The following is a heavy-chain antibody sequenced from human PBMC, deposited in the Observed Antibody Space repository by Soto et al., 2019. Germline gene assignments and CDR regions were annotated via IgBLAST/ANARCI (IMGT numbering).Heavy chain of an antibody. V-gene: IGHV5-51*01. J-gene: IGHJ6*02. Sequence: GESLKISCKGSGYSFTSYWIGWVRQMPGKGLEWMGIIYPGDSDTRYSPSFQGQVTISADKSISIVYLQWSSLKTSDTAMYYCARHSNWGLNYYYGMDVWGQGTTVTVSS. CDR1: GYSFTSYW. CDR3: ARHSNWGLNYYYGMDV. D-gene: IGHD7-27*01. CDR2: IYPGDSDT.